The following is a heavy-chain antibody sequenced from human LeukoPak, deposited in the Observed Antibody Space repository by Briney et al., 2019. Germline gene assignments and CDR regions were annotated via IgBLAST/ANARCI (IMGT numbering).Heavy chain of an antibody. CDR3: ARADFIDAGPYLIGP. CDR2: INTKSGRT. CDR1: GYSFTDYY. V-gene: IGHV1-2*02. J-gene: IGHJ5*02. Sequence: ASVRVSCKTSGYSFTDYYIHWVRQAPGQGLEWMGWINTKSGRTSSARKFQGKVTMTRDPSITTVYMDMAWLTSDDTAIYFCARADFIDAGPYLIGPWGQGTLVTVSS. D-gene: IGHD3-3*01.